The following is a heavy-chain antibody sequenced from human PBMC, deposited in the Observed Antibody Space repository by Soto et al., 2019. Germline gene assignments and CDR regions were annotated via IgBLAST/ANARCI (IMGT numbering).Heavy chain of an antibody. V-gene: IGHV4-59*08. CDR1: GGSISSYY. CDR2: IYYSGST. Sequence: QVQLQESGPGLVKPSETLSLTCTVSGGSISSYYWSWIRQPPGKGLEWIGSIYYSGSTNYNPSLKSRVTISVDTSKNQFSLKLSSVTAADTAVYYCARHLFGSGNSFDPWGQGTLVTVSS. J-gene: IGHJ5*02. D-gene: IGHD3-10*02. CDR3: ARHLFGSGNSFDP.